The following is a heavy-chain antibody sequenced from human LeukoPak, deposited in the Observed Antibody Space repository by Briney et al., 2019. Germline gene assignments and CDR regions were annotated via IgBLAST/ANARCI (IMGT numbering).Heavy chain of an antibody. CDR2: IYYSGST. CDR1: GGSISSYH. CDR3: ARPNYDILTGYLDAFDI. J-gene: IGHJ3*02. D-gene: IGHD3-9*01. Sequence: SETLSLTCTVSGGSISSYHWSWIRQPPGKGLEWIGYIYYSGSTNYNPSLKSRVTISVDTSKNQFSLKLSSVTAADTAVYYCARPNYDILTGYLDAFDIWGQGTMVTVSS. V-gene: IGHV4-59*08.